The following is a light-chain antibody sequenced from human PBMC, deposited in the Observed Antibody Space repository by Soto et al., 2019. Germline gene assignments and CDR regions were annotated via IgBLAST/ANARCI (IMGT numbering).Light chain of an antibody. CDR3: SSYTSSSTYV. CDR2: EVS. V-gene: IGLV2-18*02. Sequence: QSALTQPPSVSGSPGQSVTISCTGTSSDVGSYNRVSWFQQPPGTAPKLLIYEVSNRPSGVPDRFSGSKSGNTASLTIFGLQAEDEADYYCSSYTSSSTYVFGPGTKVTVL. CDR1: SSDVGSYNR. J-gene: IGLJ1*01.